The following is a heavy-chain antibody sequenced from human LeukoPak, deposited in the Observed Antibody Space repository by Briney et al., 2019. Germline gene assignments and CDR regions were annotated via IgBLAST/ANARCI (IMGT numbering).Heavy chain of an antibody. D-gene: IGHD2-2*02. CDR1: GGSISSYY. Sequence: PSETLSLTCTVSGGSISSYYWSWIRQPPGKGLEWIGEINHSGSTNYNPSLKSRVTISVDTSKNQFSLKLSSVTAADTAVYYCARESGLGGCSSTSCYTADYWGQGTLVTVSS. J-gene: IGHJ4*02. CDR2: INHSGST. V-gene: IGHV4-34*01. CDR3: ARESGLGGCSSTSCYTADY.